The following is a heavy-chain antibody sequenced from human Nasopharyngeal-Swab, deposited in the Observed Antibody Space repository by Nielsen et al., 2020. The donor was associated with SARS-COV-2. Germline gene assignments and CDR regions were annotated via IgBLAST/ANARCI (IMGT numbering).Heavy chain of an antibody. CDR3: ARGRYYGDYDY. D-gene: IGHD4-17*01. V-gene: IGHV4-34*01. CDR2: INHIGST. Sequence: SETLSLTCAVYGGSFTTYSWIWIRQPPGKGLEWIGEINHIGSTNYNTYNPSLNSRVTIPLATSKNQFSLTLTSVTAADTAIYFCARGRYYGDYDYWGQGALVTVSS. CDR1: GGSFTTYS. J-gene: IGHJ4*02.